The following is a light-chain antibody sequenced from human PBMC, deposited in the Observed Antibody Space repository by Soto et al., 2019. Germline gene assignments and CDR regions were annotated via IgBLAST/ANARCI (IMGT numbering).Light chain of an antibody. CDR2: KAS. Sequence: DIQMTQSPSTLSASVGDRVTITCRASQSITTWLAWYQQKPGKAPNLLIYKASTLESGVPSRFSGSGSATEFTRTISSPQPDDFATYYCQQDNSPWTFGKGTKVELK. V-gene: IGKV1-5*03. CDR3: QQDNSPWT. J-gene: IGKJ1*01. CDR1: QSITTW.